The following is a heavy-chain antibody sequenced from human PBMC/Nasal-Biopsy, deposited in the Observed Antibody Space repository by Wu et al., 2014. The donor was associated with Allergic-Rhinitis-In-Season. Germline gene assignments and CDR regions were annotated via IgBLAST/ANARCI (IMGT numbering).Heavy chain of an antibody. V-gene: IGHV3-48*03. CDR1: GFTFSSCW. CDR2: INSDGTTI. D-gene: IGHD3-10*01. J-gene: IGHJ4*02. Sequence: LRLSCAASGFTFSSCWMIWVRQAPGKGLEWVSYINSDGTTIYYSDSVRGRFTISRDSAKNSLYLQMNSLKVEDTAVYYCATGDYYGSGRNEKTPIEYWGQGALVTVSS. CDR3: ATGDYYGSGRNEKTPIEY.